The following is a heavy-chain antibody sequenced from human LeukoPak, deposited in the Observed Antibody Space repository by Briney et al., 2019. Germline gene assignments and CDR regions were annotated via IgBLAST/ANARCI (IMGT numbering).Heavy chain of an antibody. CDR2: INSGGSTL. CDR3: ARKVVGMDV. Sequence: PGGSLRLSCAASGFTFSSYEMNWVRQAPGKGLEWVSYINSGGSTLYYTDSVKGRFTISRDNAKNSLYLQMNSLRAEDTAVYYCARKVVGMDVWGQGTTVTVSS. V-gene: IGHV3-48*03. J-gene: IGHJ6*02. CDR1: GFTFSSYE.